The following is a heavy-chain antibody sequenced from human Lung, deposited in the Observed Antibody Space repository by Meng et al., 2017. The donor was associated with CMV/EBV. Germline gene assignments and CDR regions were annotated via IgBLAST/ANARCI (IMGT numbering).Heavy chain of an antibody. J-gene: IGHJ4*02. V-gene: IGHV3-23*03. CDR2: VYSGGKSA. CDR1: GFSLSHFA. CDR3: AKDHGSACSFDY. D-gene: IGHD6-19*01. Sequence: SIAASGFSLSHFAMNGVRQAPGRELGWISNVYSGGKSADYAKAVEGRFTMSRDNSKNTVYLKMNSLRAEDTAVYYCAKDHGSACSFDYWGQGTLVTVSS.